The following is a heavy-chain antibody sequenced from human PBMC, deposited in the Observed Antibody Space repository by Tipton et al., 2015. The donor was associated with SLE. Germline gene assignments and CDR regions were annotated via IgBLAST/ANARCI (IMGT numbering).Heavy chain of an antibody. V-gene: IGHV3-9*01. CDR3: AKDLQGLMSYFDY. CDR1: GFTFEDYA. J-gene: IGHJ4*02. D-gene: IGHD3-16*01. CDR2: ISLNSFSI. Sequence: SLRLSCAASGFTFEDYAMHWVRQAPGKGLEWVSSISLNSFSIGYADSVKGRFTISRDNAKNSLYLQMNSLRPEDTAFYYCAKDLQGLMSYFDYWGQGTLVTVSS.